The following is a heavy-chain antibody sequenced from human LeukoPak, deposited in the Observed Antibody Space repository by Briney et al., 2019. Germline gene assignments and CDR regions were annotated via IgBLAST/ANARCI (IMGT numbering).Heavy chain of an antibody. CDR1: GFTFSSYA. CDR3: ARDRDPSIVVVPAALGY. D-gene: IGHD2-2*01. CDR2: ISYDGSNK. V-gene: IGHV3-30*04. J-gene: IGHJ4*02. Sequence: GRPLRLSCAASGFTFSSYAMHWVRQAPGKGLEWVAVISYDGSNKYYADSVKGRFTISRDNSKNTLYLQMNSLRAEDTAVYYCARDRDPSIVVVPAALGYWGQGTLVTVSS.